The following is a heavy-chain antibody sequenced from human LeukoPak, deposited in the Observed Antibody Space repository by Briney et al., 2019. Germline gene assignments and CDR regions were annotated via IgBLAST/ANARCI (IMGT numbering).Heavy chain of an antibody. CDR1: RYTLTGYY. V-gene: IGHV1-2*02. CDR2: INPNSGGT. J-gene: IGHJ4*02. D-gene: IGHD3-22*01. CDR3: AASYYYDGSDYYRTDG. Sequence: ASVKVSCKASRYTLTGYYMHWVRQAPGHGLEWMGWINPNSGGTNYAQKFQGRVTMTEDTSTDTAYIELSSLRSEDTAVYYCAASYYYDGSDYYRTDGWGQGTLVTVSS.